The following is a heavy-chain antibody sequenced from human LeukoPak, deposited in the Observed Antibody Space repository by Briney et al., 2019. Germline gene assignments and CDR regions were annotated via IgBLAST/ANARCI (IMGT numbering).Heavy chain of an antibody. V-gene: IGHV4-61*09. Sequence: SETLSLTCTVSGGSISSGSYYWSWIRQPAGKGLEWIGHTYTSGSTKYNPALQSRVTISADTSKSQFSLKLISVTAADTAVYYCARDDAVFGVDNIPYLANWGQGTLVTVSS. CDR1: GGSISSGSYY. J-gene: IGHJ4*02. CDR2: TYTSGST. CDR3: ARDDAVFGVDNIPYLAN. D-gene: IGHD3-3*01.